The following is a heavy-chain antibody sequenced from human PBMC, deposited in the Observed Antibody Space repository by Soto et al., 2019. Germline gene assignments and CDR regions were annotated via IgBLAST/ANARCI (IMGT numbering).Heavy chain of an antibody. J-gene: IGHJ6*02. CDR1: GFSLSNARMG. Sequence: QVTLKESGPVLVKPTETLTLTCTVSGFSLSNARMGVSWIRQPPGKALEWLAHIFSNDEKSYSTSLKSRLTISKDTSKSQVVLTMTNMDPVDTATYYCARIARFLVAISPYYYYYGMDVWGQGTTVTVSS. CDR3: ARIARFLVAISPYYYYYGMDV. V-gene: IGHV2-26*01. CDR2: IFSNDEK. D-gene: IGHD3-3*01.